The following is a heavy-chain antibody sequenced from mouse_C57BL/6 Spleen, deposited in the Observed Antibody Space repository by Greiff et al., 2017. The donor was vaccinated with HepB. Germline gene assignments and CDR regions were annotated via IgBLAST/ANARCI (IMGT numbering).Heavy chain of an antibody. D-gene: IGHD1-1*01. Sequence: QVQLKESGAELARPGASVKLSCKASGYTFTSYGISWVKQRTGQGLEWIGEIYPRSGNTYYNEKFKGKATLTADKSSSTAYMELRSLTSEDSAVYFCARKGFITTVDYYAMDYWGQGTSVTVSS. V-gene: IGHV1-81*01. CDR1: GYTFTSYG. CDR2: IYPRSGNT. CDR3: ARKGFITTVDYYAMDY. J-gene: IGHJ4*01.